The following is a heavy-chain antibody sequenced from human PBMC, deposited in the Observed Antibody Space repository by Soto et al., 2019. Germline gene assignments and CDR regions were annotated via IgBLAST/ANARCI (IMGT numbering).Heavy chain of an antibody. D-gene: IGHD3-22*01. CDR3: ARSLNPNYYYDSSRHDAFDI. J-gene: IGHJ3*02. CDR1: GYTFTSYY. V-gene: IGHV1-46*01. Sequence: ASVKGSCKASGYTFTSYYMHWVRQAPGQGLEWMGIINPSGGSTSYAQKFQGRVTMTRDTSTSTVYMELSSLRSEDTAVYYCARSLNPNYYYDSSRHDAFDIWG. CDR2: INPSGGST.